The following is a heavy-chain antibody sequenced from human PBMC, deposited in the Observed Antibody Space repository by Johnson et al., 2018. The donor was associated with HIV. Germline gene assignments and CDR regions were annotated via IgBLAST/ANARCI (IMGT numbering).Heavy chain of an antibody. Sequence: VQLVESGGGLVQPGGSLRLSCAASGFTFSSYWMHWVRQAPGKGLVWVSVIYSGGSTYYADSVKGRFTISRDNSKNTLYLQMNSLRAEDTAVYYCARDHYYDSSGYHEGDAFDIWGQGTMVTVSS. CDR3: ARDHYYDSSGYHEGDAFDI. CDR2: IYSGGST. V-gene: IGHV3-66*01. J-gene: IGHJ3*02. D-gene: IGHD3-22*01. CDR1: GFTFSSYW.